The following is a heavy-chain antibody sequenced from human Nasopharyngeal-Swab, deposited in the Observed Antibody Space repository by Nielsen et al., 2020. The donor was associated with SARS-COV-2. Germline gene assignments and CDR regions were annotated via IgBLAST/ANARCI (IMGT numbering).Heavy chain of an antibody. J-gene: IGHJ4*02. CDR3: AHRALELFDY. Sequence: RQAPGKALEWLALIYWDDDKRDSPALKSRLTITKDTSKNQGVLTMTNMDPVDTATYYCAHRALELFDYWGQGTLVTVSS. V-gene: IGHV2-5*02. D-gene: IGHD3-3*01. CDR2: IYWDDDK.